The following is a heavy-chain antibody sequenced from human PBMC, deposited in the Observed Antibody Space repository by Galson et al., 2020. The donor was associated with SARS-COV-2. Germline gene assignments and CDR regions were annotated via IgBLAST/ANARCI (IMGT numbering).Heavy chain of an antibody. V-gene: IGHV4-34*01. CDR3: ARGRYSSIWYGRRGWFDP. CDR2: INHSGST. Sequence: SETLSLTCAVYGGSFSGYYWSWIRQPPGKGLEWIGEINHSGSTNYNPSLKSRVTISVDTSKNQFSLKLSSVTAADTAVYYCARGRYSSIWYGRRGWFDPWGQGTLVTVSS. D-gene: IGHD6-13*01. J-gene: IGHJ5*02. CDR1: GGSFSGYY.